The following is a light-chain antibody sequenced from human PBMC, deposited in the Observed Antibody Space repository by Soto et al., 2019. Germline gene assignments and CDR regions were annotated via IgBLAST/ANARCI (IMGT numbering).Light chain of an antibody. CDR3: QQHNRWPHT. V-gene: IGKV3-15*01. Sequence: EVVMTQSPATLSLSPGERATLSCRASLPVSTDLAWFQQRPGQAPRRLIYDASTRATGIAARFSGSGSGTEFTLTLSSLQSEDFAVYYCQQHNRWPHTFGQGTKLDIK. CDR2: DAS. J-gene: IGKJ2*01. CDR1: LPVSTD.